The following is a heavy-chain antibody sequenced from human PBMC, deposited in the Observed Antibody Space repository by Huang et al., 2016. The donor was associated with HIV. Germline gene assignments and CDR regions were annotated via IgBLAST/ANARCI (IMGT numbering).Heavy chain of an antibody. CDR3: AKDGADEEWDIDY. Sequence: VQLVESGGGVVQPGRSLRLAFAASGFSFSTYGLHWVRQAPGKGLVGVAVISYDGSNKYYAHSVKGRFTISRDTSENKVYLQMNSLRHEDTAVYYCAKDGADEEWDIDYWGQGTLVTVSS. J-gene: IGHJ4*02. CDR2: ISYDGSNK. CDR1: GFSFSTYG. D-gene: IGHD1-26*01. V-gene: IGHV3-30*18.